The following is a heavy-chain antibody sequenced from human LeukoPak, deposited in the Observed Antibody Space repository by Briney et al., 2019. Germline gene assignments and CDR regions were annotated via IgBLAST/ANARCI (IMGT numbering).Heavy chain of an antibody. J-gene: IGHJ4*02. D-gene: IGHD2/OR15-2a*01. V-gene: IGHV3-23*01. Sequence: GGSLRVSCAASGFAFNSYAMTWVRQAPGKGLEWVSVTSATGAGTYYADSVKGRFSISRDNPKNTLYLQMNSLRAEDTAIYYCAKSTGYYAGGFDYWGQGTLVTVSS. CDR3: AKSTGYYAGGFDY. CDR2: TSATGAGT. CDR1: GFAFNSYA.